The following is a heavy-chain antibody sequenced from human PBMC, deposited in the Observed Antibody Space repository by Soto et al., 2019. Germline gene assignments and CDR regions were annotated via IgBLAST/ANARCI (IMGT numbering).Heavy chain of an antibody. V-gene: IGHV3-23*01. Sequence: EVQLLESGGGFVQPGGSLRLSCAASGFTFSNYAMSWVRQAPGKGLEWVSAITAYGDSTHYADSVKGRFTISRDSPKNTLDLQMDSLRAEDTAVYYCAKDPLCYDSDWYPPPGFDPWGQGTLVTVSS. CDR3: AKDPLCYDSDWYPPPGFDP. J-gene: IGHJ5*02. CDR2: ITAYGDST. D-gene: IGHD6-19*01. CDR1: GFTFSNYA.